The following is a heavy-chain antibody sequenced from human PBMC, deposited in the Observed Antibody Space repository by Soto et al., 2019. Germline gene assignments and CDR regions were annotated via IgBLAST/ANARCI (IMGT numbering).Heavy chain of an antibody. CDR2: VYHTGTA. J-gene: IGHJ5*02. CDR1: GGSISSWSYY. D-gene: IGHD2-2*01. CDR3: AGLPKRPAEYCSSPTCYNWFDP. V-gene: IGHV4-39*01. Sequence: PSETLSLTCTVSGGSISSWSYYWGWIRQPPGKGLEWIGIVYHTGTAYYNPSLKSRVAISADTSKNQFSLIVTSVTAADTAVYYCAGLPKRPAEYCSSPTCYNWFDPWGQGAVVTVSS.